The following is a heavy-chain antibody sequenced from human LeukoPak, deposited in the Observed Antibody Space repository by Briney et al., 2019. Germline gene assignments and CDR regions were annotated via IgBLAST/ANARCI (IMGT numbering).Heavy chain of an antibody. CDR3: ARRIRSSGCLDY. Sequence: PSETLSLTCTVSGGSISSSSYYWGWIRQPPGKGLEWIGSIYYSGSTYYNPSLKSRVTIFVDTSKNQFSLKLSSVTAADTAVYYCARRIRSSGCLDYWGQGTLVTVSS. CDR2: IYYSGST. CDR1: GGSISSSSYY. D-gene: IGHD6-19*01. V-gene: IGHV4-39*01. J-gene: IGHJ4*02.